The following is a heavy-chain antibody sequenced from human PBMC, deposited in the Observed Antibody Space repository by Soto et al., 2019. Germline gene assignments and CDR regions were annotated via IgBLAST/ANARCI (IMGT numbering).Heavy chain of an antibody. Sequence: GGSLRLSCVASGFTFDDFAMYWVRQAPGKGQEWVSGMSWNRGSIVYADSVKGRFTISRDNAKNSLYLQMNSLRPEDTALYYCAKDISLGELSAPDHWGQGTLVTVSS. CDR3: AKDISLGELSAPDH. V-gene: IGHV3-9*01. CDR2: MSWNRGSI. CDR1: GFTFDDFA. J-gene: IGHJ4*02. D-gene: IGHD3-16*02.